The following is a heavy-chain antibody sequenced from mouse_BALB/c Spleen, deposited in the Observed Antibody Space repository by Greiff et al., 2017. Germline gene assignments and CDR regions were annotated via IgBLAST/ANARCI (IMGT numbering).Heavy chain of an antibody. CDR2: ISSGGSYT. V-gene: IGHV5-6-4*01. D-gene: IGHD2-14*01. CDR1: GFTFSSYT. CDR3: TREDRYEDYYAMDY. Sequence: EVMLVESGGGLVKPGGSLKLSCAASGFTFSSYTMSWVRQTPEKRLEWVATISSGGSYTYYPDSVKGRFTISRDNAKNTLYLQMSSLKSEDTAMYYCTREDRYEDYYAMDYWGQGTSVTVSS. J-gene: IGHJ4*01.